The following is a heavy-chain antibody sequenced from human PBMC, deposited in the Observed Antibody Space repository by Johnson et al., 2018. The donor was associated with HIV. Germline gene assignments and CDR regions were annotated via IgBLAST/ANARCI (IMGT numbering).Heavy chain of an antibody. Sequence: VQLVESGGGLVQRGGSLRLSCAASGFTFSSYAMSWVRQTPGKGLEWVSTFSGSGSTTYYADSVKDRFTISRDNSNNTLYLQMNSLRAEDTAVYYCARESASSGRYSGAFDIWGQGTMVTVSA. J-gene: IGHJ3*02. CDR3: ARESASSGRYSGAFDI. CDR2: FSGSGSTT. D-gene: IGHD1-26*01. V-gene: IGHV3-23*04. CDR1: GFTFSSYA.